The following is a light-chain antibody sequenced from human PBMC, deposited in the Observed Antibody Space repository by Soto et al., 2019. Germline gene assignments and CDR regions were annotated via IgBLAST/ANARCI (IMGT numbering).Light chain of an antibody. CDR2: RSN. CDR3: AAWDDSVNGLA. Sequence: QSVLTQPPSASETPGQRVTISCSGSSSNVGSNYVYWYQQFPGTAPRLLVYRSNQRPSGVPDRFSGSKSGTSASLAISGLRSEDEADYYCAAWDDSVNGLAFGGGTQLTVL. J-gene: IGLJ7*01. CDR1: SSNVGSNY. V-gene: IGLV1-47*01.